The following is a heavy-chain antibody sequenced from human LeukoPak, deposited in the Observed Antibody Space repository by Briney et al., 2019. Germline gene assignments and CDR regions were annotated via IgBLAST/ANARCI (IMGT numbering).Heavy chain of an antibody. Sequence: GRSPRLSCAASGFTFSSYAMHWVRQAPGKGLEWVAVISYDGSNKYYADSVKGRFTISRDNSKNTLYLQMNSLRAEDTAVYYCARPYYYDSSGYSYYFDYWGPGNLVTVSS. CDR3: ARPYYYDSSGYSYYFDY. CDR2: ISYDGSNK. J-gene: IGHJ4*02. CDR1: GFTFSSYA. V-gene: IGHV3-30-3*01. D-gene: IGHD3-22*01.